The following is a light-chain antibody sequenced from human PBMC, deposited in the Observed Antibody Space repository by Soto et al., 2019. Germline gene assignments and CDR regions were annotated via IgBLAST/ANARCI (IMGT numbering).Light chain of an antibody. V-gene: IGKV3-20*01. CDR1: QSVSSSY. J-gene: IGKJ1*01. Sequence: EIVLTQSPGTLSLSPGERATLSCRASQSVSSSYLAWYQQKPGQAPRLLIYGASSRATGIPDRFSGSGAGKDFALTISQLEPEEFAVYYCQQYGSRTWTFGQGTKVEIK. CDR3: QQYGSRTWT. CDR2: GAS.